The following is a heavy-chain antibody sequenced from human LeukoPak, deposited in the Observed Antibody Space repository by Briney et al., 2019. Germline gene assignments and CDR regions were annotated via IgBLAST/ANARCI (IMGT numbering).Heavy chain of an antibody. CDR2: IYATGGT. D-gene: IGHD3-22*01. CDR3: ARGYYDSSGYDVGCFDY. CDR1: GGSISSYY. J-gene: IGHJ4*02. V-gene: IGHV4-59*12. Sequence: SETLSLTCTVSGGSISSYYWSWIRQSPGKGLEWIGYIYATGGTNYSPSLKSRVTISVDTSKNQFSLKLSSVTAADTAVYYCARGYYDSSGYDVGCFDYWGQGTLVTVSS.